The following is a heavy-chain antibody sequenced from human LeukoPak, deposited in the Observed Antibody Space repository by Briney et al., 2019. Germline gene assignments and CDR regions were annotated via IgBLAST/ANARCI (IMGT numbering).Heavy chain of an antibody. CDR3: AKADGWYYFHM. Sequence: WVSLRLSCAASGFNFDDFAMHWVRQAPGKGLEWVSLIHGGGGSTYYADSVRGRFTISRDNSKNTLYLQMNSLKSDDTAMYYCAKADGWYYFHMWGQGTMVTVSS. CDR1: GFNFDDFA. J-gene: IGHJ3*02. D-gene: IGHD2-15*01. V-gene: IGHV3-43*02. CDR2: IHGGGGST.